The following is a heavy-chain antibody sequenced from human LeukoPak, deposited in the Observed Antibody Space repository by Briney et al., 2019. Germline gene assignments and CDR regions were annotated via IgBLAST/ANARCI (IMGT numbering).Heavy chain of an antibody. CDR1: GYTFTGYY. CDR2: INPNSGGT. V-gene: IGHV1-2*06. J-gene: IGHJ3*02. CDR3: ARFVDTAMDAFDI. D-gene: IGHD5-18*01. Sequence: GASVKVSCKASGYTFTGYYMHWVRQAPGQGLGWMGRINPNSGGTNYAQKFQGRVTMTRDTSISTAYMELSRLRSDDTAVYYCARFVDTAMDAFDIWGQGTMVTVSS.